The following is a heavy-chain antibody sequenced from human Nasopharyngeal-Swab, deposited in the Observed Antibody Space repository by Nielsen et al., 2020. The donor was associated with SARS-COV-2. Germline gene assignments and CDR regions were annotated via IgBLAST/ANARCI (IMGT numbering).Heavy chain of an antibody. Sequence: SLKISCAASGFTISCFWMHWVRQVPGKGLVWISRISADGSSTSYADSVKGRLTISRDYARNTLYLQINTLTGDDTAVYHCARGSGPHGSWDFWGQGTLITVSS. CDR3: ARGSGPHGSWDF. D-gene: IGHD1-26*01. CDR1: GFTISCFW. J-gene: IGHJ1*01. CDR2: ISADGSST. V-gene: IGHV3-74*01.